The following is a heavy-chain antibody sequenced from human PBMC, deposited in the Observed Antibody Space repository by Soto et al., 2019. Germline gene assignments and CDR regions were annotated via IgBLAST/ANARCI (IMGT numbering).Heavy chain of an antibody. Sequence: QVQLQESGPGLVKPSGTLSLTCAVSGGSISSSNWWSWVRQPPGKGREWIGEIYHSGSTNYNPYLKSRVNISVDRSENQFSLRLSSLTAADTAVYYCARVRWFGELYYFDYWGQGTLVTVSS. CDR3: ARVRWFGELYYFDY. CDR1: GGSISSSNW. V-gene: IGHV4-4*02. D-gene: IGHD3-10*01. J-gene: IGHJ4*02. CDR2: IYHSGST.